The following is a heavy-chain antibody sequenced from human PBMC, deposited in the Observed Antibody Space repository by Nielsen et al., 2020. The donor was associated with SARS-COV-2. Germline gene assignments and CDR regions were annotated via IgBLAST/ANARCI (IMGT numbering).Heavy chain of an antibody. CDR3: ARGRGITMIVVVIPSYFDY. V-gene: IGHV4-34*01. D-gene: IGHD3-22*01. CDR2: INHSGST. CDR1: GGSFSGYY. Sequence: SETLSLTCAVYGGSFSGYYWSWIRQPPGKGLEWIGEINHSGSTNYNPPLKSRVTISVDTSKNQFSLKLSSVTAADTAVYYCARGRGITMIVVVIPSYFDYWGQGTLVTVSS. J-gene: IGHJ4*02.